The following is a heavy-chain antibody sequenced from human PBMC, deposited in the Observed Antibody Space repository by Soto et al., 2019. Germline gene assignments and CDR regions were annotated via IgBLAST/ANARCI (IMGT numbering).Heavy chain of an antibody. V-gene: IGHV1-18*01. J-gene: IGHJ4*02. CDR3: ARPEHNFGPHDY. D-gene: IGHD1-1*01. CDR1: GYTFSSYG. Sequence: QVQLAQSGAEVKKPGASVTVSCKASGYTFSSYGISWVRQAPGQGLEWVVWISVHNGYTKYATELQGRVTMTTDTSTSTAYMALRSLRSDDSAVYFCARPEHNFGPHDYWGQGTLVTVTS. CDR2: ISVHNGYT.